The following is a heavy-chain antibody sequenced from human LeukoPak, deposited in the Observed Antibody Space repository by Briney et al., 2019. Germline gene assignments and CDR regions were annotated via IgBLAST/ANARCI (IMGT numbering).Heavy chain of an antibody. CDR2: IIPIFGTA. D-gene: IGHD2-21*02. CDR3: ARGRGRLVVVTAHDY. CDR1: GGTFSSYA. Sequence: SVKVYCKASGGTFSSYAISWVRQAPGQGLEWMGGIIPIFGTANYAQKFQGRVTITADESTSTAYMELSSLRSEDTAVYYCARGRGRLVVVTAHDYWGQGTLVTVSS. J-gene: IGHJ4*02. V-gene: IGHV1-69*01.